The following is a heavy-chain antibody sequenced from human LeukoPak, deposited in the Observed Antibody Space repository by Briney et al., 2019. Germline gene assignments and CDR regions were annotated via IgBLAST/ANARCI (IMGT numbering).Heavy chain of an antibody. D-gene: IGHD6-13*01. CDR2: INPNSGGT. CDR1: GYTFTGYY. CDR3: ARDLSYSSSWSLEEILFGY. Sequence: ASVKVSCKASGYTFTGYYMHWVRQAPGQGLEWMGWINPNSGGTNYAQKFQGRVTMTRDTSISTAYMELSRLRSDDTAVYYCARDLSYSSSWSLEEILFGYWGQGTLVTVSS. V-gene: IGHV1-2*02. J-gene: IGHJ4*02.